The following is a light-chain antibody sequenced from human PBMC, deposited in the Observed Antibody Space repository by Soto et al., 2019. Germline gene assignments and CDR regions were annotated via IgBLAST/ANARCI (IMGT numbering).Light chain of an antibody. CDR3: QQLNSFT. J-gene: IGKJ4*01. CDR2: KAS. CDR1: QRVRTW. V-gene: IGKV1-5*03. Sequence: DIQMTQSPSTLSASVGDTITINCRASQRVRTWLAWYQQKPGEAPKLLIYKASTLQSGVPSRFSGSGSGTEFTLTISGLQPDDFGIYFCQQLNSFTFGGGTKVELK.